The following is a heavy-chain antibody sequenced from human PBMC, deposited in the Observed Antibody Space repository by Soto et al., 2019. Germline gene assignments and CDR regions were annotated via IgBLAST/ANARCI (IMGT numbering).Heavy chain of an antibody. CDR3: ARWPDGYYYYGMDV. V-gene: IGHV1-8*01. J-gene: IGHJ6*02. CDR1: GYTFTSYD. Sequence: QVQLVQSGAEVKKPGASVKVSCKASGYTFTSYDINWVRQATGQGLEWMGWMNPNSGKTGYAQKFQGRVTMTRNTPIHTAYMELSSLRSEDTAVYYCARWPDGYYYYGMDVWGQGTTVTVSS. CDR2: MNPNSGKT.